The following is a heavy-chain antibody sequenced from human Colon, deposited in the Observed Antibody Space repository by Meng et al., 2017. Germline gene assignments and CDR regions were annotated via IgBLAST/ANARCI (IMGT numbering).Heavy chain of an antibody. V-gene: IGHV3-21*01. J-gene: IGHJ4*02. CDR3: AASDSSSWYYFDY. CDR1: GFTFSSYS. CDR2: ISSSSSYI. Sequence: GGSLRLSCAASGFTFSSYSMNWVRQAPGKGLVWVSSISSSSSYIYYADSVKGRFTISRDNAKNSLYLQMNSLRAEDTAVYYCAASDSSSWYYFDYWGQGTLVTVSS. D-gene: IGHD6-13*01.